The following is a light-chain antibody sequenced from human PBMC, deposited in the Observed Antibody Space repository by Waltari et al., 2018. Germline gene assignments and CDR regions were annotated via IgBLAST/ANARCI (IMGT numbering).Light chain of an antibody. Sequence: QSALTQPASVSGSPGQSITISCTGTNSDIGKYDLVSWYQPPPGKAPNLLIYEVTHRTSGAADHLSGSKSGHTASLTISGLQPEDEANYYCCSFTDTSIWVFGGGTKLTVL. CDR1: NSDIGKYDL. J-gene: IGLJ3*02. V-gene: IGLV2-23*02. CDR2: EVT. CDR3: CSFTDTSIWV.